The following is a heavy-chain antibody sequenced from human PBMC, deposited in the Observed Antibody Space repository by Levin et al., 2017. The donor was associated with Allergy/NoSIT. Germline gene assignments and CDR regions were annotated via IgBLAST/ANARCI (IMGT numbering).Heavy chain of an antibody. Sequence: SQTLSLTCAVSGGSISSGGYSWSWIRQPPGKGLEWIGYIYHSGSTYYNPSLKSRVTISVDRSKNQFSLKLSSVTAADTAVYYCARSFRVTVTLLEYWGQGTLVPVSS. J-gene: IGHJ4*02. CDR3: ARSFRVTVTLLEY. V-gene: IGHV4-30-2*01. CDR1: GGSISSGGYS. D-gene: IGHD4-11*01. CDR2: IYHSGST.